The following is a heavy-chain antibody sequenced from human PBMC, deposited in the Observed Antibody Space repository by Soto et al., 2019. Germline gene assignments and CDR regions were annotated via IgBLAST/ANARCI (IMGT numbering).Heavy chain of an antibody. CDR3: ARASSRLGELFP. D-gene: IGHD3-10*01. J-gene: IGHJ5*02. CDR1: GGSISSGGYY. CDR2: IYNSGST. Sequence: SETLSLTCTVSGGSISSGGYYWSWIRQHPGKGLEWIGYIYNSGSTYYNPSLKSRVTISVDTSKNQFSLKLSSVTAADTAVYYCARASSRLGELFPWGQGTLVTVSS. V-gene: IGHV4-31*03.